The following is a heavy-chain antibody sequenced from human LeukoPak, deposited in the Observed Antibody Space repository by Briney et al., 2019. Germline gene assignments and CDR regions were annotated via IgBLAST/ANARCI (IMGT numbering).Heavy chain of an antibody. CDR1: GYTFTGYY. Sequence: GASVKVSCKASGYTFTGYYMHWVRQAPGQGLEWMGWINPNSGGTNYAQKFQGRVTMTRDTSISTAYMELSRLRSDDTAVYYCARVEEEMATIKGYYYYYMDVWGKGTTVTISS. V-gene: IGHV1-2*02. D-gene: IGHD5-24*01. J-gene: IGHJ6*03. CDR2: INPNSGGT. CDR3: ARVEEEMATIKGYYYYYMDV.